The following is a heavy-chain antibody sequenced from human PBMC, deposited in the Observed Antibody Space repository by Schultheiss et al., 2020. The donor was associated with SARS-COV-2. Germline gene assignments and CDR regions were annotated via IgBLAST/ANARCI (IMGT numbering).Heavy chain of an antibody. J-gene: IGHJ6*02. Sequence: GGSLRLSCAASGFTFSSYWMSWVRQAPGKGLEWVAVIWYDGSNKYYADSVKGRFTISRDDTNNSLFLQMNSLRAEDTAIYYCARGGPRAVAPMDVWGQGTTVTVSS. D-gene: IGHD6-19*01. CDR2: IWYDGSNK. CDR1: GFTFSSYW. V-gene: IGHV3-33*08. CDR3: ARGGPRAVAPMDV.